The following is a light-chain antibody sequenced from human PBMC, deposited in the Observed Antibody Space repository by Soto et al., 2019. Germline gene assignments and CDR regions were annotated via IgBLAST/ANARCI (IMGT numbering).Light chain of an antibody. CDR2: DAS. CDR3: QHYNAYWT. CDR1: QSISSW. J-gene: IGKJ1*01. V-gene: IGKV1-5*01. Sequence: DIQMTQSPSTLSASVGDRVTITCRASQSISSWLAWYQQKPGKAPKLLIYDASSLESGVPSRFSGSGSGTELTLTISSLQPDDFATYYCQHYNAYWTFGQGTKVDIK.